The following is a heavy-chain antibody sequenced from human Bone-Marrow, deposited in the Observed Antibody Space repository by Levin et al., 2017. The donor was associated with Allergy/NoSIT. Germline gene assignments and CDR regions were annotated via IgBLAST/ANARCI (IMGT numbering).Heavy chain of an antibody. J-gene: IGHJ4*02. Sequence: GGSLRLSCASSGFTFSGYWMAWVRQAPGKGLEWVANINRDGGDGYYVDSVKGRFTISRDNARNSLDLQMNSLRVEDTTVYYCARNGAWSFEFWGQGTLVTVSS. D-gene: IGHD2-8*01. CDR1: GFTFSGYW. V-gene: IGHV3-7*02. CDR2: INRDGGDG. CDR3: ARNGAWSFEF.